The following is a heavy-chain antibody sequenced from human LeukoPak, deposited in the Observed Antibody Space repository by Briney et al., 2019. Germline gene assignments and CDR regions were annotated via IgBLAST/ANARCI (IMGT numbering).Heavy chain of an antibody. CDR2: IYYSGST. D-gene: IGHD4-23*01. V-gene: IGHV4-39*07. J-gene: IGHJ6*03. CDR3: ARDYGGGGHYYYYYYMDV. CDR1: GGSISSISYY. Sequence: PSETLSLTCTVSGGSISSISYYWGWIRQPPGKGLEWIGSIYYSGSTYYNPSLRSRVTRSVDTSKNQFSLKLSSVTAADTAVYYCARDYGGGGHYYYYYYMDVWGKGTTVTVSS.